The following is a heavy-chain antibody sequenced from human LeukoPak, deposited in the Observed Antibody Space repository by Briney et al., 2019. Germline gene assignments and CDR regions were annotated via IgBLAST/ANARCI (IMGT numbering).Heavy chain of an antibody. Sequence: GGSLRLSCAASGLTFSSYSMNWVRQAPGKGLEWVSPISSSSSYIYYADSVKGRFTISRDNAKNSLYLQMNSLRAEDTAVYYCAKDGSYSSSWYGYWGQGTLVTVSS. CDR1: GLTFSSYS. CDR3: AKDGSYSSSWYGY. V-gene: IGHV3-21*01. J-gene: IGHJ4*02. CDR2: ISSSSSYI. D-gene: IGHD6-13*01.